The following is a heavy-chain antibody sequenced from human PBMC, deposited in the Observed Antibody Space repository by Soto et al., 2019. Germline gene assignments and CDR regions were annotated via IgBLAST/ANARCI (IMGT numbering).Heavy chain of an antibody. CDR3: ARHRDNSGYDCFDF. J-gene: IGHJ4*02. CDR1: SDSISGYY. CDR2: IYYSGST. V-gene: IGHV4-59*08. Sequence: QVQLQESGPGLVRPSETLSLTCTVSSDSISGYYWTWIRQPPGKGPEWIGHIYYSGSTNYNPSLKSRVTMSVDKSKNQFSLKLTSVTAADTAVYYCARHRDNSGYDCFDFRGQGTLVTVSS. D-gene: IGHD5-12*01.